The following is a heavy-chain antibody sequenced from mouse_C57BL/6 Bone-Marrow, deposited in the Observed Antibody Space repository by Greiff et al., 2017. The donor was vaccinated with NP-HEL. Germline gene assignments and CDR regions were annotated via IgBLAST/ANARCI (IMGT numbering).Heavy chain of an antibody. V-gene: IGHV5-4*01. Sequence: VQLKESGGGLVKPGGSLKLSCAASGFTFSSYAMSWVRQTPEKRLEWVATISDGGSYTYYPDNVKGRFTISRDNAKNNLYLQMSHLKSEDTAMYYCARDRYYSNYVGFDYWGLGTTLTVSS. CDR1: GFTFSSYA. CDR2: ISDGGSYT. J-gene: IGHJ2*01. D-gene: IGHD2-5*01. CDR3: ARDRYYSNYVGFDY.